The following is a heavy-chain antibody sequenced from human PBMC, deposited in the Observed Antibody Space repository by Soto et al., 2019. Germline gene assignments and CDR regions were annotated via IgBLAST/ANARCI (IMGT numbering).Heavy chain of an antibody. CDR3: ARGKGLRYFDTYYYYMDV. D-gene: IGHD3-9*01. J-gene: IGHJ6*03. V-gene: IGHV1-69*02. CDR2: IIPILGIA. Sequence: ASVKVSCKASGGTFSSYTISWVRQAPGQGLEWMGRIIPILGIANYAQKFQGRVTITADKSTSTAYMELSSLRSEDTAVYYCARGKGLRYFDTYYYYMDVWGKGTTVTVSS. CDR1: GGTFSSYT.